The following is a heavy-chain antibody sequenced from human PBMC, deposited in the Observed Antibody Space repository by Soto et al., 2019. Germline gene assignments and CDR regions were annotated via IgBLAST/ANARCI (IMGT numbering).Heavy chain of an antibody. V-gene: IGHV4-34*01. D-gene: IGHD1-1*01. CDR1: GGSFSGYY. Sequence: QVQLQQWGAGLLKPSETLSLTCAVYGGSFSGYYWSWIRQPPGKGLEWIGENNHSGSTNYNPSLKSRVTISVDTSKNQFSLKLSSVTAADTAVYYCARGRSHNAWGQGTLVTVSS. J-gene: IGHJ5*02. CDR2: NNHSGST. CDR3: ARGRSHNA.